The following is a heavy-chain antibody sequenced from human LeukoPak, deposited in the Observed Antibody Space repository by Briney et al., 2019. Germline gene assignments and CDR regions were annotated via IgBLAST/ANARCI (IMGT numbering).Heavy chain of an antibody. CDR2: INQYGNEK. Sequence: GGSLRLSCAASGFTFSTYWMNWVRQAPGKGLEWVANINQYGNEKYYVDSVKGRFTISRDNAKNSLYLQMNSLRAEDTAVYYCARDMYYDSSGECDYWGQGTLVTVSS. CDR3: ARDMYYDSSGECDY. CDR1: GFTFSTYW. D-gene: IGHD3-22*01. J-gene: IGHJ4*02. V-gene: IGHV3-7*01.